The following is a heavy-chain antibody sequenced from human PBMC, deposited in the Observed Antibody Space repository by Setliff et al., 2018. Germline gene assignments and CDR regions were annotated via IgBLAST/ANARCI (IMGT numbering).Heavy chain of an antibody. J-gene: IGHJ6*02. V-gene: IGHV4-34*01. CDR3: ARVRVVYYYYGMDV. CDR2: INHSGST. D-gene: IGHD3-3*01. CDR1: GGSFSGYY. Sequence: SETLSLTCAVYGGSFSGYYWSWIRKPPGKGLEWIGEINHSGSTNYNPSLKSRVTISVDTSKNQFSLKLSSVTAADTAVYYCARVRVVYYYYGMDVWGQGTTVTVSS.